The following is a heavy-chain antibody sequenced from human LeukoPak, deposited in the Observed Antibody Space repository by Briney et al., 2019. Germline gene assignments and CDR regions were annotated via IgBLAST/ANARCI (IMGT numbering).Heavy chain of an antibody. J-gene: IGHJ4*02. D-gene: IGHD7-27*01. CDR1: GGTFSSYA. V-gene: IGHV1-69*05. CDR2: IIPIFGTA. CDR3: ARALGIGVWEFDY. Sequence: SVKVSCKASGGTFSSYAISWVRQAPGQGLEWMGGIIPIFGTANYAQKFQGRVTITTDESTSTAYMELSSLRSEDTAVYYCARALGIGVWEFDYWGQGTLVTVSS.